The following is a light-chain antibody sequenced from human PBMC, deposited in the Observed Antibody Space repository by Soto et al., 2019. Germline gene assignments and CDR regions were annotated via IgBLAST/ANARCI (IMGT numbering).Light chain of an antibody. V-gene: IGKV1-33*01. J-gene: IGKJ5*01. CDR2: DAS. CDR1: QDVSNY. Sequence: DIHRTQSRSSLSASVGDRVTITCQASQDVSNYLNWYQQKLGKAPKLLIYDASNLETGVPSRFSGSGSGTYFSFNISSLQPEDFATYYCQQYSNLITFGQGTRLEIK. CDR3: QQYSNLIT.